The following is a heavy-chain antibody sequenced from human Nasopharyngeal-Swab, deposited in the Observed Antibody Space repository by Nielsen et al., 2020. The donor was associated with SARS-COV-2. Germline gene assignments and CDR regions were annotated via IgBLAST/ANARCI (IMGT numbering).Heavy chain of an antibody. CDR3: ARDRGYDFWSGHRGWFDP. CDR1: GFTFSDYY. Sequence: GGSLRLSCAASGFTFSDYYMSWIRQAPGKGLEWILYISSSGTTIYYGDSVRGRFTISRDNAKTSLYLQMNSLRAEDTAVYYCARDRGYDFWSGHRGWFDPWGQGTLVTVSS. V-gene: IGHV3-11*04. CDR2: ISSSGTTI. J-gene: IGHJ5*02. D-gene: IGHD3-3*01.